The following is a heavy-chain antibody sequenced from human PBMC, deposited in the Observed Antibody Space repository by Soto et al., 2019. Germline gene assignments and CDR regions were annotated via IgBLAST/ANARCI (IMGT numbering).Heavy chain of an antibody. Sequence: QEQLVESGGGVVQPGRSLRLTCAGSGFTFSSYGMQWVRQAPGKGLEWVAIISYDGSNKYYADSVKGRFTISRDNSKNTLYLQMNSLRAEDTAVYYCAKTTGDYPLYWYFDLWGRGTLVTVSS. CDR3: AKTTGDYPLYWYFDL. CDR1: GFTFSSYG. D-gene: IGHD4-17*01. J-gene: IGHJ2*01. CDR2: ISYDGSNK. V-gene: IGHV3-30*18.